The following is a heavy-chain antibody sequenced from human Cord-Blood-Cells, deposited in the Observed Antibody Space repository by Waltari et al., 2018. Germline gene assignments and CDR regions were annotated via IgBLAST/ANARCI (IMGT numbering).Heavy chain of an antibody. CDR1: GGSISSYY. Sequence: QVQLQESGPGLVKPSETLSLTCTVSGGSISSYYWSWIWQPPGKGLEWIGYIYYSGSTNYNPSLKSRVTISVDTSKNQFSLKLSSVTAADTAVYYCARDRRYYGSGSYAFDIWGQGTMVTVSS. CDR2: IYYSGST. J-gene: IGHJ3*02. D-gene: IGHD3-10*01. CDR3: ARDRRYYGSGSYAFDI. V-gene: IGHV4-59*01.